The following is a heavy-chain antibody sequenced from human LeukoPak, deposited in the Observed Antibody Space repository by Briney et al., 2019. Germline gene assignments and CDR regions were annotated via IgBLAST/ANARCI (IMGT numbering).Heavy chain of an antibody. CDR3: ATIAAADKDY. V-gene: IGHV3-74*01. Sequence: GGSLRLSCVASGFTFSSFWMHWVRQAPGKGLVWVSRIDYDGSSTIYPDSVKGRFTISRDNANNTLYLQMNSLRAEDTAMYYCATIAAADKDYWGQGTPVTVSS. CDR2: IDYDGSST. D-gene: IGHD6-13*01. CDR1: GFTFSSFW. J-gene: IGHJ4*02.